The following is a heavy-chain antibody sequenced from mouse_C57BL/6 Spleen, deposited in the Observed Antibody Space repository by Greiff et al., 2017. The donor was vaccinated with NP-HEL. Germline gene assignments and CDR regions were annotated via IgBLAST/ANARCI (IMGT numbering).Heavy chain of an antibody. D-gene: IGHD1-1*01. J-gene: IGHJ4*01. CDR1: GFNIKDDY. CDR3: TTYGSSIYYAMDY. V-gene: IGHV14-4*01. CDR2: IDPENGDT. Sequence: EVQLQQSGAELVRPGASVKLSCTASGFNIKDDYMHWVKQRPEQGLEWIGWIDPENGDTEYASKFQGKATITADTSSNTAYLQLSSLTSEDTAVYYCTTYGSSIYYAMDYWGQGTSVTVSS.